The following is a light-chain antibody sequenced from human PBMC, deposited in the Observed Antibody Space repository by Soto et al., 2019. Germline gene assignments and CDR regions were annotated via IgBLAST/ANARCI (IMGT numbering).Light chain of an antibody. CDR1: QNVNQN. CDR3: LQDSNYPLT. V-gene: IGKV3D-15*01. CDR2: AAV. Sequence: EIVMTQSPATLSVSPGEGATLSCRASQNVNQNVAWYQQKPGQGLRLLIHAAVTGAVGIPDTFSGSGSGTDFTLTISSLQPEDFCTYYCLQDSNYPLTFGAGTRVDFK. J-gene: IGKJ4*01.